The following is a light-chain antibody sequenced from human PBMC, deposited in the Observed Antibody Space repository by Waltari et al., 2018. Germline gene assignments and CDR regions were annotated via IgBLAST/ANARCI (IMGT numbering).Light chain of an antibody. CDR1: SSAGGGYDS. V-gene: IGLV2-11*01. CDR2: DVT. Sequence: QSALTQPRSVSGSPGPSVTIPCTGTSSAGGGYDSVPWYQHHPGKAPKLMICDVTKRPSGVPDRFSGSKSGNTASLTISGLQAEDEADYYCCSYAGSYTHVVFGGGTKLTVL. J-gene: IGLJ2*01. CDR3: CSYAGSYTHVV.